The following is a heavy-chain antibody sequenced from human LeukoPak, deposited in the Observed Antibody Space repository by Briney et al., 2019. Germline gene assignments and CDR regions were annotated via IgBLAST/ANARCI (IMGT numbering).Heavy chain of an antibody. D-gene: IGHD2-15*01. Sequence: GGSLRLSCTASGFAFSSYAMSWVRQAPGKGLEWVSAVSRSGGTTYYADSVSGRFTISRDNSKNTLYLQMNSLRAEDTAVYYCAKDLAAAPIPDFYYYGMDVWGQGTTVTVSS. V-gene: IGHV3-23*01. CDR3: AKDLAAAPIPDFYYYGMDV. J-gene: IGHJ6*02. CDR1: GFAFSSYA. CDR2: VSRSGGTT.